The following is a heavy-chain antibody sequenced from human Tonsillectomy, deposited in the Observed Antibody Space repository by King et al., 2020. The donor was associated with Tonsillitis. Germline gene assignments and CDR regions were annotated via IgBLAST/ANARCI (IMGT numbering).Heavy chain of an antibody. V-gene: IGHV4-59*01. J-gene: IGHJ4*02. D-gene: IGHD6-13*01. Sequence: QLQESGPGLVKPSETLPLTCTVSGGSISSYYWSWIRQPPGKGLEWIGYIYDSGSTNYNPSLKSRGTISVDTSKNQLSLKLSSVTAADTAVYYCARGSNIAAAGTGYYFDYWGQGTLVTVSS. CDR3: ARGSNIAAAGTGYYFDY. CDR1: GGSISSYY. CDR2: IYDSGST.